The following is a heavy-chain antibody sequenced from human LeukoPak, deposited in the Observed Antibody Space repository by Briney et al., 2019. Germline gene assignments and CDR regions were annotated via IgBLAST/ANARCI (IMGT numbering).Heavy chain of an antibody. CDR3: AREVDTAMAIDY. CDR2: INPNSGGT. J-gene: IGHJ4*02. V-gene: IGHV1-2*02. D-gene: IGHD5-18*01. Sequence: APVQGPWQAFGFPFPCYYMPWVRTAPGKGPGWMGWINPNSGGTNYAQKFQGRVTMTRDTSISTAYMELSRLRSDDTAVYYCAREVDTAMAIDYWGQGTLVTVSS. CDR1: GFPFPCYY.